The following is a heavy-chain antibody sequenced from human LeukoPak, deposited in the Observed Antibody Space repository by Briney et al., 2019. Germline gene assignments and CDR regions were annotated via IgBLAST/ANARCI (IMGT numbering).Heavy chain of an antibody. D-gene: IGHD3-16*01. J-gene: IGHJ4*02. Sequence: GGSLRLSCAASGFTLSSYNMNWVRQAPGKGLEWVSSISSSSSFIYYADSVKGRFTISRDNAKNSLYLQMNSLRAEDTAVYYCARDSRGGGPDFDYWGQGTLVTVSS. CDR3: ARDSRGGGPDFDY. V-gene: IGHV3-21*01. CDR2: ISSSSSFI. CDR1: GFTLSSYN.